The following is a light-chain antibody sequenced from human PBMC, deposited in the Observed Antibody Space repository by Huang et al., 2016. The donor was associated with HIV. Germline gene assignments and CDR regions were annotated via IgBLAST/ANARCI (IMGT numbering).Light chain of an antibody. CDR1: QSISSNY. CDR2: GAS. V-gene: IGKV3-20*01. CDR3: QQYDNSPLT. J-gene: IGKJ4*01. Sequence: EIVLTQSPGTLSLSLGERATLSCRASQSISSNYLAWYRQKPGQAPRLLIYGASTRATGIPDRFSGSGSGTDFTLTVSRLEPEDFAVYYCQQYDNSPLTFGGGTKVEIK.